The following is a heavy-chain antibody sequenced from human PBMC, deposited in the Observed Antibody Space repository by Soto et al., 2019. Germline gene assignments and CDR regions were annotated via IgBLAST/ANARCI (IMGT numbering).Heavy chain of an antibody. CDR2: IRGSGTDT. J-gene: IGHJ4*02. Sequence: EVQLLESGGGLVQPGGSLRLSCAASGFIFSDYALTWVRQAPGRGLQWVSTIRGSGTDTYYADSVKGRFIISRDNSRNTLYLQMNSLRVDDTAVYYCGRLSREAAGTYWGQGTLVNVS. CDR3: GRLSREAAGTY. D-gene: IGHD6-13*01. CDR1: GFIFSDYA. V-gene: IGHV3-23*01.